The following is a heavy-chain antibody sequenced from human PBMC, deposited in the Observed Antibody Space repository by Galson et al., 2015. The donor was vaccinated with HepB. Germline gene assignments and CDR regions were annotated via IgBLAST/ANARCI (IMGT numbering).Heavy chain of an antibody. V-gene: IGHV4-39*01. Sequence: SETLSLTCTVSGGSISSSNYYWGWIRQPPGKGLEWIGSFSYSGSTFYNPSLKSRVAISADTSKNQLSLKLSSVTAADTAMFYCARHLRDWWLQLNSPFDYWGQGALVTVSS. CDR2: FSYSGST. CDR3: ARHLRDWWLQLNSPFDY. J-gene: IGHJ4*02. CDR1: GGSISSSNYY. D-gene: IGHD5-24*01.